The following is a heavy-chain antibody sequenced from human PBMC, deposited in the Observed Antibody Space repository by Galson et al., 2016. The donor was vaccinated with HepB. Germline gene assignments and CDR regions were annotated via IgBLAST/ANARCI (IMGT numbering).Heavy chain of an antibody. CDR2: IYPGDSDT. J-gene: IGHJ4*02. D-gene: IGHD3-10*01. CDR1: GYSFSSYW. CDR3: ARLDGRYFDS. Sequence: QSGAEVTKPGDSLKISCQGSGYSFSSYWIGWVRQMPGKGLECMGVIYPGDSDTIYTPSFEGQVTISADKATYTAYLQWSSLKASDTAMYYCARLDGRYFDSWGQGTLFTVSS. V-gene: IGHV5-51*01.